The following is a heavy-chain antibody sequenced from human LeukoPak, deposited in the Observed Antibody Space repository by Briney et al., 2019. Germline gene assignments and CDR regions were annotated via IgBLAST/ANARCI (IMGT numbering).Heavy chain of an antibody. CDR1: GGSITIFY. V-gene: IGHV4-59*01. CDR2: IYSSGST. Sequence: PSETLSLTCTLSGGSITIFYWTWIRQPPGKGLEWLGYIYSSGSTNYNPSLKSRVTMSLGTSNKQFSLTLSSVTAADTAVYYCARYYDGTGSRRRFFDSWGQGTLVTVSS. CDR3: ARYYDGTGSRRRFFDS. J-gene: IGHJ4*02. D-gene: IGHD3-22*01.